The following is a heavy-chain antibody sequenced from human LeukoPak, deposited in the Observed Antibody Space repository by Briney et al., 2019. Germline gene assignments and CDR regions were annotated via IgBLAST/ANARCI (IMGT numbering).Heavy chain of an antibody. D-gene: IGHD5-24*01. Sequence: PGGSLRLSCAASGFTFSSYSMNWVRQAPGKGLEWVSYISSSSSTIYYADSVKGRFTISRDNAKNSLYLQMNSLRAEDMALYYCAKARRDGYNSWGIFDYWGQGTLVTVSS. V-gene: IGHV3-48*01. CDR1: GFTFSSYS. J-gene: IGHJ4*02. CDR2: ISSSSSTI. CDR3: AKARRDGYNSWGIFDY.